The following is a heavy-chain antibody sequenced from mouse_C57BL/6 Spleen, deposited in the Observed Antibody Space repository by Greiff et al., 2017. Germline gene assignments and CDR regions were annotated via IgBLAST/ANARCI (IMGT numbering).Heavy chain of an antibody. CDR1: GYTFTSYW. J-gene: IGHJ2*01. D-gene: IGHD1-1*01. Sequence: QVQLQQPGAELVKPGASVKLSCKASGYTFTSYWMPWVKQRPGQGLEWIGMIHPNSGSTNYNEKFKSKATLTVDKSSSTAYMQLSSLTSEDSAVYYCARSGYYGSPLDYWGQGTTLTVSS. CDR3: ARSGYYGSPLDY. V-gene: IGHV1-64*01. CDR2: IHPNSGST.